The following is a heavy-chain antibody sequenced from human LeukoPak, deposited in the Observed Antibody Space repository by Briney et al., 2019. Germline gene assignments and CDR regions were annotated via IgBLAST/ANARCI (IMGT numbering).Heavy chain of an antibody. J-gene: IGHJ6*03. D-gene: IGHD5-18*01. V-gene: IGHV3-64*01. Sequence: GGSLRLSCAASGFTFSSYAMHWVRQAPGKGLEYVSAISSNGGSTYYANSVKGRFTISRDNSKDTLYLQMNSLRAEDTAVYYCARGTDSGYSYGYYYYYYMDVWGKGTTVTVSS. CDR3: ARGTDSGYSYGYYYYYYMDV. CDR2: ISSNGGST. CDR1: GFTFSSYA.